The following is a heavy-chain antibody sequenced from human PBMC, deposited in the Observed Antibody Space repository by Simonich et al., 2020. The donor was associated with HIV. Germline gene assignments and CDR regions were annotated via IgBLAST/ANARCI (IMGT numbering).Heavy chain of an antibody. Sequence: QVQLVQSGAEVKKPGASVKVSCKASGYTFTDYYIHWVRQAPGQGLEGRGWINLNSGVKSYEKKFKGRVTMTRDTSISTAYMELSRLKSDDTAVYYCARAAADYYDTSGYYYGDYFDYWGQGTLVTVSS. CDR2: INLNSGVK. CDR1: GYTFTDYY. V-gene: IGHV1-2*02. D-gene: IGHD3-22*01. CDR3: ARAAADYYDTSGYYYGDYFDY. J-gene: IGHJ4*02.